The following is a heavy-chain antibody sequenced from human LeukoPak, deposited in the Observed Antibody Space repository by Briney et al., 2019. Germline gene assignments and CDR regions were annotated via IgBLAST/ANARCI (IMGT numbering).Heavy chain of an antibody. V-gene: IGHV1-2*02. CDR3: ARDLAYCSSTSCYP. CDR1: GYTFTGYY. CDR2: INPNSGGT. Sequence: ASVTVSCKASGYTFTGYYMHWVRQAPGQGLEWMGWINPNSGGTNYAQKFQGRVTMTRDTSISTAYMELSRLRSDDTAVYYCARDLAYCSSTSCYPWGQGTLVTVSS. J-gene: IGHJ5*02. D-gene: IGHD2-2*01.